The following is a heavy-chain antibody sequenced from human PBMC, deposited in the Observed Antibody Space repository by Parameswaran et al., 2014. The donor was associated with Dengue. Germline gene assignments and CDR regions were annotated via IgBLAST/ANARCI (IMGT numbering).Heavy chain of an antibody. CDR2: IYSGGST. V-gene: IGHV3-53*05. CDR3: ARDDYSNYSDY. D-gene: IGHD4-11*01. Sequence: VRQMPGKGLEWVSVIYSGGSTYYADSVKGRFTISRDNSKNTLYLQMNSLRAEDTAVYYCARDDYSNYSDYWGQGTLVTVSS. J-gene: IGHJ4*02.